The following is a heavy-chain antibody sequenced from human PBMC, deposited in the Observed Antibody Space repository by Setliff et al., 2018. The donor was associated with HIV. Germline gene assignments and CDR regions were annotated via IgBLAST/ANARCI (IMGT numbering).Heavy chain of an antibody. V-gene: IGHV1-46*01. Sequence: ASVKVSCKTSGYTFSSYSLHWVRQGPGQGLEWMGIITPSGGSRRYAQKFQGRLTMTRDMSTSTVHMDLSSLRPEDTAVYYCARLNGEGFQNWGQGTLVTVSS. CDR1: GYTFSSYS. CDR2: ITPSGGSR. D-gene: IGHD4-17*01. CDR3: ARLNGEGFQN. J-gene: IGHJ1*01.